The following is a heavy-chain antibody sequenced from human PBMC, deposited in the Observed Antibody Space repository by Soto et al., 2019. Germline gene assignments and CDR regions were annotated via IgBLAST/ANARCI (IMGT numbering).Heavy chain of an antibody. J-gene: IGHJ6*02. V-gene: IGHV4-30-4*02. CDR2: IYYSGST. Sequence: SETLSLTCTVSGGSISSGDYYWSWIRQPPGKGLEWIGYIYYSGSTYYNPSLKSRVTISVDKSKNQFSLKMTSVTGADTAVYYCARDRAGSSSSAGTYYYYGMDVWGQGTTVTVSS. CDR3: ARDRAGSSSSAGTYYYYGMDV. D-gene: IGHD6-6*01. CDR1: GGSISSGDYY.